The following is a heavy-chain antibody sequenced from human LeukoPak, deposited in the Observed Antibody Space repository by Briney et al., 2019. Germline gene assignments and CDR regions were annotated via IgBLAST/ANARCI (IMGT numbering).Heavy chain of an antibody. V-gene: IGHV3-23*01. J-gene: IGHJ4*02. CDR2: ISGSGGST. CDR3: ARSPSRYGDYVRFDY. D-gene: IGHD4-17*01. CDR1: GFTFSSYA. Sequence: PGGSLRLSCAASGFTFSSYAMSWVRQAPGKGLGWVSAISGSGGSTYYEDSVKGRFTISRDNSKNTLYLQMNSLRAEDTAVYYCARSPSRYGDYVRFDYWGQGTLVTVSS.